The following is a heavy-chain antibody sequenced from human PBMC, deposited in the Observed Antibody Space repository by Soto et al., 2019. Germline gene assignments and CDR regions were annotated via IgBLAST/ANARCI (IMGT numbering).Heavy chain of an antibody. CDR2: IKSKVDGGTA. V-gene: IGHV3-15*01. CDR3: TTLSYLYYDGMDV. Sequence: GSLSLSCEASVFTFSNAWMNWVRQGPGKGLEWLGRIKSKVDGGTADYGAATKGRFSISRDDLKNMLYRQMNSLKPDDTAVYYCTTLSYLYYDGMDVWGQGTTVTVSS. CDR1: VFTFSNAW. J-gene: IGHJ6*02. D-gene: IGHD2-2*01.